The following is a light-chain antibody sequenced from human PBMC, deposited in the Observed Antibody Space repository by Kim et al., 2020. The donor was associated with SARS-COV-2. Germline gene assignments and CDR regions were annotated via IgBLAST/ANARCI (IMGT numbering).Light chain of an antibody. J-gene: IGKJ3*01. CDR2: AAS. V-gene: IGKV1-12*01. CDR1: QDISHW. Sequence: IQMTQSPSSVSASVGDRVTITCRASQDISHWVAWYQQKPGKAPKLLIYAASGLQGGVPRRFSGSGSGTDFTLTISSLQPEDFAIYNSLKARRLQWAFGPGKKVDIK. CDR3: LKARRLQWA.